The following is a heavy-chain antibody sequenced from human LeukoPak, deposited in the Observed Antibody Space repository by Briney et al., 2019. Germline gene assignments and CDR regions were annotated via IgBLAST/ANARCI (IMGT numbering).Heavy chain of an antibody. CDR2: IDQSGGRN. Sequence: GGSLRLSCAASGFTFSRFWMNWVRQAPGRGLEWVANIDQSGGRNNYVDSVKGRFTISRDNAKNSLFLEMSSLRADDTAVCSCARDVEGGTFDIWGQGTTVTVSS. J-gene: IGHJ3*02. CDR3: ARDVEGGTFDI. CDR1: GFTFSRFW. V-gene: IGHV3-7*05. D-gene: IGHD3-16*01.